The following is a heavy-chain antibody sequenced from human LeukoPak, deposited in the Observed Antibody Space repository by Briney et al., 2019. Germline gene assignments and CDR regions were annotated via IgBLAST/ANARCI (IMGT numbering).Heavy chain of an antibody. CDR3: ASHSSGWGYYYYGMDV. J-gene: IGHJ6*02. Sequence: GRSLRLSCAASGFTFSSYAMRWVRQAPGKGLEWVAVISYDGSNKYYADSVKGRFTISRDNSKNTLYLQMNSLRAEDTAVYYCASHSSGWGYYYYGMDVWGQGPTVTVSS. V-gene: IGHV3-30-3*01. D-gene: IGHD6-19*01. CDR2: ISYDGSNK. CDR1: GFTFSSYA.